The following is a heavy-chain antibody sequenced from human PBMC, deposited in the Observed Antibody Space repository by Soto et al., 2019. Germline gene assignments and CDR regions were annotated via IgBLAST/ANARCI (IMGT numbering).Heavy chain of an antibody. CDR3: TTEPLGYCSSSTCYDYFDF. Sequence: NAWMSWVRQAPGKGLEWVGRIKSKTDGGTTDYGAPVKGRFFISRDDSKDTLFLQMDSLKTEDTAVYYCTTEPLGYCSSSTCYDYFDFWGQGALV. D-gene: IGHD2-2*01. CDR1: NAW. J-gene: IGHJ4*02. CDR2: IKSKTDGGTT. V-gene: IGHV3-15*01.